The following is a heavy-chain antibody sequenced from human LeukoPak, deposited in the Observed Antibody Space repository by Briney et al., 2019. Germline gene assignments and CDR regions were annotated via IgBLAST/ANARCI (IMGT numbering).Heavy chain of an antibody. CDR3: VRPYCGGECQSKNNWFDP. V-gene: IGHV4-30-2*01. J-gene: IGHJ5*02. CDR1: GGSISSGGYS. CDR2: IYHSGST. Sequence: SQTLSLTCAVSGGSISSGGYSWSWIRQPPGKGLEWIGYIYHSGSTYYNPSLKSRVTISVDRSKNQFSLKLSSVTAADTAVYYCVRPYCGGECQSKNNWFDPWGQGTLVTVSS. D-gene: IGHD2-21*01.